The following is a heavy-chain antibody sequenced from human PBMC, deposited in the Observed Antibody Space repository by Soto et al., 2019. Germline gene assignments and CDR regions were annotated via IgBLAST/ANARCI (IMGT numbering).Heavy chain of an antibody. CDR2: LSGSGGST. CDR1: GFTLSSFA. V-gene: IGHV3-23*01. J-gene: IGHJ4*02. Sequence: GGSLRLSCAASGFTLSSFAMSWVRQAPGKGLEWVSTLSGSGGSTYYADSVKGRFTISRDNSKNTLYLQMNSLRAEDTAIYYCAKQWLVHTGSYFFDYWGQGALVTVSS. D-gene: IGHD6-19*01. CDR3: AKQWLVHTGSYFFDY.